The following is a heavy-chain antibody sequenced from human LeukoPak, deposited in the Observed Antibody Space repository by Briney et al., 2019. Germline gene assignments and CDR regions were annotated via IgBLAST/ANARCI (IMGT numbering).Heavy chain of an antibody. J-gene: IGHJ4*02. CDR1: GFAFNSYT. CDR3: ARDLLGYSSSWYYFDY. CDR2: IGPVSSNI. Sequence: GGSLRLSCLGSGFAFNSYTINWVRQAPGEGLEWVSTIGPVSSNIWIADSLKGRFTISRDNSKNTLYLQMNSLRAEDTAAYYCARDLLGYSSSWYYFDYWGQGTLVTVSS. V-gene: IGHV3-21*01. D-gene: IGHD6-13*01.